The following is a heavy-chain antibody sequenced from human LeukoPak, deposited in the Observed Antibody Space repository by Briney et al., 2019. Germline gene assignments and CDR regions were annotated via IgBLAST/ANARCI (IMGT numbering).Heavy chain of an antibody. D-gene: IGHD6-6*01. J-gene: IGHJ4*02. CDR3: AHRRFSSSDFDY. V-gene: IGHV2-5*02. Sequence: TLSLTCTVSGGSISSSSYYWGWIRQPPGKALEWLGLIYWDDDKRYSPSLKSRLTITKDTSKNQVVLTMTNMDPVDTATYFCAHRRFSSSDFDYWGQGTLVTVSS. CDR1: GGSISSSSYY. CDR2: IYWDDDK.